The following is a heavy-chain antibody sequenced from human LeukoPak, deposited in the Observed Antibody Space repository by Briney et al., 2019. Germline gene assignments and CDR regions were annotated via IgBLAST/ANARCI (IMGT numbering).Heavy chain of an antibody. CDR3: ARPYYYDSRIDP. CDR1: GVSISSGDYY. J-gene: IGHJ5*02. CDR2: MYYSGST. Sequence: SETLSLTCTVSGVSISSGDYYWPWIRQPPGKGLEWIAYMYYSGSTYCNPSLKSRVTISLDTSKNQFSLKLSSVTAADTAVYYCARPYYYDSRIDPWGQGTLVTVSS. D-gene: IGHD3-22*01. V-gene: IGHV4-30-4*01.